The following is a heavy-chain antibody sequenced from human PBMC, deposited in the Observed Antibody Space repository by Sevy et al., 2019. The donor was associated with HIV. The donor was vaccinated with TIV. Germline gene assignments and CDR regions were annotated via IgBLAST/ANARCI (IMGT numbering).Heavy chain of an antibody. CDR3: ARDPTYYDFWSGYYTGWFDP. V-gene: IGHV3-11*01. J-gene: IGHJ5*02. CDR1: GFTFSHYY. D-gene: IGHD3-3*01. Sequence: GGSLRLSCAASGFTFSHYYMSWIRQAPGKGLEWVSYISSSGNTIYYTDSVKGRYTISRDNAKNSLYLKMDSLRAEDTAVYYYARDPTYYDFWSGYYTGWFDPWGQGTLVTVSS. CDR2: ISSSGNTI.